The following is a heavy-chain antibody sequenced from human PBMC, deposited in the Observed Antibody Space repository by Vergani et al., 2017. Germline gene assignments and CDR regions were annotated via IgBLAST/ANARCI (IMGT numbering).Heavy chain of an antibody. Sequence: QVQLVESGGGVVQPGGSLRLSCAASGFTFSNNDMQWVRQAPATGLEWVALTRYDGSNKSYADSVKGRFTISRDNSKKMLYLQMNSLRTEDTAVYYCAKRGDYGDYLGYWGQGTLVIVSS. J-gene: IGHJ4*02. CDR3: AKRGDYGDYLGY. CDR2: TRYDGSNK. D-gene: IGHD4-17*01. V-gene: IGHV3-30*02. CDR1: GFTFSNND.